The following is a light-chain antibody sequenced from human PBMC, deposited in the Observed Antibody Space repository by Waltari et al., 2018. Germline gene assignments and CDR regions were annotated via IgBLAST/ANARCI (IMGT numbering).Light chain of an antibody. Sequence: SYELTQPPSVSVSPGQTAIITCSGHRLGDQYASWYRQRPGQSPVLLIYQDTERPSGIPERFSGSNSGNTATLTISGTQPMDEGDYFCQAWQSNTGVFGTGTKVTVL. J-gene: IGLJ1*01. CDR2: QDT. CDR1: RLGDQY. V-gene: IGLV3-1*01. CDR3: QAWQSNTGV.